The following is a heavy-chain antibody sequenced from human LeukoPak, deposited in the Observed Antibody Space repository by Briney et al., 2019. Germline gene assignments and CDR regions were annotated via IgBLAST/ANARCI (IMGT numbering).Heavy chain of an antibody. Sequence: SETLSLTCTVSGGSISSYYWSWIRQPAGKGQEWIGRIYTSGSTNYNPSLKSRVTMSVDTSKNQFSLKLSSVTAADTAVYYCARDRYYDFWSGYLGAFDIWGQGTMVTVSS. CDR1: GGSISSYY. D-gene: IGHD3-3*01. J-gene: IGHJ3*02. CDR3: ARDRYYDFWSGYLGAFDI. CDR2: IYTSGST. V-gene: IGHV4-4*07.